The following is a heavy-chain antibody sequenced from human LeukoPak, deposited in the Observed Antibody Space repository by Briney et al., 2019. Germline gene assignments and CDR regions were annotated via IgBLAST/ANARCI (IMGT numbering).Heavy chain of an antibody. CDR1: GFTFSSYE. CDR3: AREGYCGSTACFGGEVY. CDR2: ISSSGSTI. D-gene: IGHD2-2*01. V-gene: IGHV3-48*03. Sequence: PGGSLRLSCAASGFTFSSYEMNWVRQAPGKGLEWVSYISSSGSTIYYADSVKGRFTISRDNAKNSLYLQMTSLRAEDTAVYYCAREGYCGSTACFGGEVYWGQGTLVTVSS. J-gene: IGHJ4*02.